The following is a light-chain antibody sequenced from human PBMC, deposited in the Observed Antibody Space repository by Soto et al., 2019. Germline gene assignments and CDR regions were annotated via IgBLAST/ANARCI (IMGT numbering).Light chain of an antibody. CDR3: CSYGGGNNFYV. CDR1: SSDAGSYDY. V-gene: IGLV2-8*01. J-gene: IGLJ1*01. CDR2: EVS. Sequence: QSVLTQPPSASGSPGQSVTISCTGTSSDAGSYDYVSWYQHLPDKAPKRIIYEVSKRPSGVPDRFSGSKSGNAASLTVSGLQAEDEGDYYCCSYGGGNNFYVFGTGTKVTVL.